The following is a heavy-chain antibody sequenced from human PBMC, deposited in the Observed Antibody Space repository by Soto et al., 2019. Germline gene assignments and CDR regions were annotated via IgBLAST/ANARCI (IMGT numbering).Heavy chain of an antibody. CDR3: ARREIQGPIDY. J-gene: IGHJ4*02. V-gene: IGHV4-28*01. CDR1: GYSISSNNW. CDR2: IYYSGTT. Sequence: SETQSLTCAVSGYSISSNNWWGWIRQPPGKGLEWIGYIYYSGTTYYNPSLKSRVTMSVDTSKNQFSLKLTSVTAVDTAVYYCARREIQGPIDYWGQGTLVTVS. D-gene: IGHD1-26*01.